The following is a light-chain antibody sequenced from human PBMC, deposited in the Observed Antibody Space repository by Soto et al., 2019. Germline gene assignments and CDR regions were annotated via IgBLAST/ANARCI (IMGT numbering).Light chain of an antibody. CDR3: TSWTTSTTMI. J-gene: IGLJ2*01. Sequence: QSALTQPASVSGSPGQSITISCTGTSSAIGAYNFVSWYQQPPGKAPKLMLYDVNIRPSGVSNRFSGSKSGNTASLTISGLQAEDEADYYCTSWTTSTTMIFGGGTKLTVL. CDR2: DVN. CDR1: SSAIGAYNF. V-gene: IGLV2-14*03.